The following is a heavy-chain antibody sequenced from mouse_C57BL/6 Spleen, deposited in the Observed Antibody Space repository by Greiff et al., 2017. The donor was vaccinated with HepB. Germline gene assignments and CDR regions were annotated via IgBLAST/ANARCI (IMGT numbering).Heavy chain of an antibody. V-gene: IGHV3-6*01. J-gene: IGHJ4*01. D-gene: IGHD1-1*01. CDR3: ARDRGYGSLDY. Sequence: ESGPGLVKPSQSLSLTCSVTGYSITSGYYWNWIRQFPGNKLEWMGYISYDGSNNYNPSLKNRISITRDTSKNQFFLKLNSVTTEDTATYYCARDRGYGSLDYWGQGTSVTVSS. CDR2: ISYDGSN. CDR1: GYSITSGYY.